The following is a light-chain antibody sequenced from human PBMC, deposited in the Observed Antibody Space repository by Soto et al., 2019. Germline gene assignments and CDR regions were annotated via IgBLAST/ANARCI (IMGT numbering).Light chain of an antibody. V-gene: IGLV3-1*01. Sequence: SYELTQPPSVSVSPGQTASITCSGDKLGDKYASWYQLKPGQSPVLVIYQDTKRPSGIPERFSGSNSGNTATLTISETQALDEADYYCQAWDSSSVVFGGGTKLTVL. J-gene: IGLJ3*02. CDR1: KLGDKY. CDR2: QDT. CDR3: QAWDSSSVV.